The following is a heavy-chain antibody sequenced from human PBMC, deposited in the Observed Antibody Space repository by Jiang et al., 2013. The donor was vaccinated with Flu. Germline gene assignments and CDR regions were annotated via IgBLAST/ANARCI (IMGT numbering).Heavy chain of an antibody. CDR1: GGTFSSHV. Sequence: GAEVKKPGSSVKVSCKASGGTFSSHVISWVRQAPGQGLEWMGGFIPIFGTANYAQKFEGRLTISADASTNTAYMELTGLKSEDTAVYYCARDSSSEAYPLLLYYFDLWGRGTLVTVSS. J-gene: IGHJ2*01. V-gene: IGHV1-69*01. CDR2: FIPIFGTA. CDR3: ARDSSSEAYPLLLYYFDL. D-gene: IGHD1-26*01.